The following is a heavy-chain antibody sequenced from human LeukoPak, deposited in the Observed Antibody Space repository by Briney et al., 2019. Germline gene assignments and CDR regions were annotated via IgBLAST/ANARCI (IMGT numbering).Heavy chain of an antibody. V-gene: IGHV4-59*01. CDR1: GGSISPYC. J-gene: IGHJ4*02. D-gene: IGHD3-3*01. CDR2: IYYTGNT. CDR3: ARDSLDFWSGYLAY. Sequence: SETLSLTCTVSGGSISPYCWTWIRQPPGKGLEWIGYIYYTGNTNYNPSLKSRVTISVDTSKNQFSLKLSSVTAADTAVYYCARDSLDFWSGYLAYWGQGTLVTVSS.